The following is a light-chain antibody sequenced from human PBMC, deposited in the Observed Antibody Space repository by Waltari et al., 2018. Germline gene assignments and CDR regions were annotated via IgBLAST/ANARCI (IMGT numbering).Light chain of an antibody. CDR1: TSNIGSNL. V-gene: IGLV1-44*01. J-gene: IGLJ3*02. Sequence: QSVLTQPPSASGTPGQRVTISCSGSTSNIGSNLVNWYQQLPGKAPKLLIYRSDQRPPGVPYRFPGSNAGTSASLAISGLQSEDEADYYCAAWDDSLNGHWVFGGGTKVTVL. CDR3: AAWDDSLNGHWV. CDR2: RSD.